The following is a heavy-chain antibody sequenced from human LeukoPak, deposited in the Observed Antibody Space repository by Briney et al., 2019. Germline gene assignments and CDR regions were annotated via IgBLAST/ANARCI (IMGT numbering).Heavy chain of an antibody. CDR1: GFTFSSYA. Sequence: GGSLRLSCAASGFTFSSYAMHWVRQAPGKGLEWVAVISYDGSNKYYADSVKGRFTISRGNSKNTLYLQMNSLRAEDTAVYYCASPRWLGAFDIWGQGTMVTVSS. D-gene: IGHD6-19*01. J-gene: IGHJ3*02. CDR2: ISYDGSNK. CDR3: ASPRWLGAFDI. V-gene: IGHV3-30*04.